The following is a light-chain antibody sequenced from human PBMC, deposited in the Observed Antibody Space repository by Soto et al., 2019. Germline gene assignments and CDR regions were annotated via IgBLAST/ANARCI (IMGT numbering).Light chain of an antibody. CDR1: QSVRSY. V-gene: IGKV3-11*01. Sequence: EIVLTQSPATLSLSPGERATLSCRASQSVRSYLAWYQQKPGQAPRLLIYDASNRATGIPARFSGSGSGTGFTLTISSLEPEDFAVYYCQQRSNWLWTFGQGTQVEIK. CDR2: DAS. CDR3: QQRSNWLWT. J-gene: IGKJ1*01.